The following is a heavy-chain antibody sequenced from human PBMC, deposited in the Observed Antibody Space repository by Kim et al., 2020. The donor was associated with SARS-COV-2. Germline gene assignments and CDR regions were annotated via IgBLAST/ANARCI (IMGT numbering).Heavy chain of an antibody. J-gene: IGHJ5*02. Sequence: YKPSLKRRVTISVDTSKNQFSLKLSSVTAADTAVYYCARLSAVAGYWFDPWGQGTLVTVSS. V-gene: IGHV4-61*07. CDR3: ARLSAVAGYWFDP. D-gene: IGHD6-19*01.